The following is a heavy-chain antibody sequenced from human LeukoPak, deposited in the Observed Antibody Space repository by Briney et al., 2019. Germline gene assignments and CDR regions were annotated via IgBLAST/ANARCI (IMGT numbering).Heavy chain of an antibody. D-gene: IGHD2-2*01. CDR2: IIPIFGTA. CDR1: GGTFSSYA. CDR3: ASGKGEVVPAE. V-gene: IGHV1-69*05. J-gene: IGHJ4*02. Sequence: SVKVSFKASGGTFSSYAISWVRQAPGQGLEWMGGIIPIFGTANYAQKFQGRVTITTDESTSTAYMELSSLRSEDTAVYYCASGKGEVVPAEWGQGTLVTVSS.